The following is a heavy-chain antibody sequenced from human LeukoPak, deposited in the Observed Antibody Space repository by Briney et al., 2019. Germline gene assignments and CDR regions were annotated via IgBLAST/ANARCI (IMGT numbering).Heavy chain of an antibody. D-gene: IGHD2-2*01. Sequence: PSETLPLTCAVSGYSISSGYQWAWIRQPPGKTLEWIGSIFHTGSAHYNPSLKSRVTISVGTYTNHFSLRLTSVTAADTAVYYCARDPRWLTPDCTSISCYENYFDPWGQGILVTVSS. CDR1: GYSISSGYQ. CDR2: IFHTGSA. V-gene: IGHV4-38-2*02. CDR3: ARDPRWLTPDCTSISCYENYFDP. J-gene: IGHJ5*02.